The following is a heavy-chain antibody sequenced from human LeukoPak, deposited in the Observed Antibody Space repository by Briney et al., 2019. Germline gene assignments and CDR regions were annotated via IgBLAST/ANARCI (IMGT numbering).Heavy chain of an antibody. J-gene: IGHJ5*02. CDR3: ARGKPSMVRGGPNWFDP. CDR1: GGSISSYY. D-gene: IGHD3-10*01. CDR2: IYYSGST. Sequence: SETLSLTCTVSGGSISSYYWSWIRQPPGKGLEWIGYIYYSGSTNYNPSLKSRVTISVDTSKNQFSLKLRSVTAADTAVYYCARGKPSMVRGGPNWFDPWGQGTLVTVSS. V-gene: IGHV4-59*08.